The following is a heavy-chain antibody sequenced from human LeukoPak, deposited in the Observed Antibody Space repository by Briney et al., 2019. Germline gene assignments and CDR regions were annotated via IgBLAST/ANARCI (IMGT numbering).Heavy chain of an antibody. Sequence: SETLSVTCTVSDGSISSGGYYWSWIRQHPGKGLEWIGYIYYSGSTYYNPSLKSRVTISVDTSKNQFSLKLSSVTAADTAVYYCARVFITYYYDSSGPFDYWGQGTLVTVSS. CDR2: IYYSGST. J-gene: IGHJ4*02. CDR3: ARVFITYYYDSSGPFDY. D-gene: IGHD3-22*01. V-gene: IGHV4-31*03. CDR1: DGSISSGGYY.